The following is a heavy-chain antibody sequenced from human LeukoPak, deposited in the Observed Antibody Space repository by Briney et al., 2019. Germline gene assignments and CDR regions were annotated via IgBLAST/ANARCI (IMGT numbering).Heavy chain of an antibody. CDR2: IYYIGST. D-gene: IGHD1-20*01. CDR1: GGSISSSSYY. CDR3: ARLLTGTNDY. Sequence: SETLSLTCTVSGGSISSSSYYWGWIRQPPGEGLEWIGSIYYIGSTNYNPSLKSRVTISVDTSKNQFSLKLSSVTAADTAVYYCARLLTGTNDYWGQGTLVTVSS. J-gene: IGHJ4*02. V-gene: IGHV4-39*01.